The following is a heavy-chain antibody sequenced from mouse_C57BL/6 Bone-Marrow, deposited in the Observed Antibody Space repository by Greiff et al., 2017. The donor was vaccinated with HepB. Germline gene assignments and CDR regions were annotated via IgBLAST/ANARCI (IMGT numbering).Heavy chain of an antibody. V-gene: IGHV1-61*01. J-gene: IGHJ2*01. CDR1: GYTFTSYW. CDR3: ARPSTTVVATPFDY. Sequence: QVQLQQPGAELVRPGSSVKLSCKASGYTFTSYWMDWVKQRPGQGLEWIGNIYPSDSETHYNQKFKDKATLTVDKSSSTAYMQLSSLTSEDSAVYYCARPSTTVVATPFDYCGQGTTLTVSS. D-gene: IGHD1-1*01. CDR2: IYPSDSET.